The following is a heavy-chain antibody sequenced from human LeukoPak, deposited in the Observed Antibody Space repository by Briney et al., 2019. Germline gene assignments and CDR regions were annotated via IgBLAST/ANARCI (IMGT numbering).Heavy chain of an antibody. CDR3: ARRTDRSFWYLDY. V-gene: IGHV5-51*01. CDR2: IYPGDSDT. CDR1: GYSFTNYW. Sequence: GESLKISCKGSGYSFTNYWIGWVRLMPGKGLEWMGIIYPGDSDTRYSPSFQGQVTTSADKSISTAYLQWSSLKASDTAMYYCARRTDRSFWYLDYWGQGTLVTVSS. J-gene: IGHJ4*02.